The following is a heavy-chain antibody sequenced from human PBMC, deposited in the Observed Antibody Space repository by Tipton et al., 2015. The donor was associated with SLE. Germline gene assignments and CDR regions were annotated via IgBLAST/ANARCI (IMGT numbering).Heavy chain of an antibody. V-gene: IGHV3-30*04. Sequence: SLRLSCVVSGFTFSSYAMHWVRQAPGKGLEWVAVISYDGSNKYYADSVKGRFTISRDNSKNTLYLQMNSLRAEDTAVYYCARGWESSSLLGYFDLWGRGTLVTVSS. CDR2: ISYDGSNK. CDR3: ARGWESSSLLGYFDL. CDR1: GFTFSSYA. J-gene: IGHJ2*01. D-gene: IGHD6-13*01.